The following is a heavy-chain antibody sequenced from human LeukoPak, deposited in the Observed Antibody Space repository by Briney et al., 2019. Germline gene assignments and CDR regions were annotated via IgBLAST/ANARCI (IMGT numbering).Heavy chain of an antibody. V-gene: IGHV3-48*03. CDR3: ARDKGDDYYDSSGYTYYFDY. CDR2: ISSSGSTI. Sequence: GGSLRLSCAASGFTFSSYEMNWVRQAPGKGLEWVSYISSSGSTIYYADSVKGRFTISRDNAKNSLYLQMNSLRTEDTAVYYCARDKGDDYYDSSGYTYYFDYWGQGTLVTVSS. CDR1: GFTFSSYE. D-gene: IGHD3-22*01. J-gene: IGHJ4*02.